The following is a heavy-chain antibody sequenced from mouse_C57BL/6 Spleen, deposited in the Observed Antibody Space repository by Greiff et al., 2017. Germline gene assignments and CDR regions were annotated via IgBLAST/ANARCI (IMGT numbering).Heavy chain of an antibody. CDR1: GFTFSDYG. Sequence: EVKVVESGGGLVKPGGSLKLSCAASGFTFSDYGMHWVRQAPEKGLEWVAYISSGSSTIYYADTVKGRFTISRDHAKNTLFLQMTSLRSEDTAMYYCARDYYYGSSYVGYWGQGTLVTVSA. J-gene: IGHJ3*01. D-gene: IGHD1-1*01. CDR2: ISSGSSTI. CDR3: ARDYYYGSSYVGY. V-gene: IGHV5-17*01.